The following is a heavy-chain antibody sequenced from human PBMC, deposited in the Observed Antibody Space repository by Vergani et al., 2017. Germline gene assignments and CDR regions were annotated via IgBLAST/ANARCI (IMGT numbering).Heavy chain of an antibody. CDR3: ARSPHGYTYGGYISQFDP. V-gene: IGHV3-7*01. CDR1: GVIFSRYW. CDR2: IKYDGSKK. D-gene: IGHD5-18*01. Sequence: DVQVVESGGGLVQPGESLRLSCAASGVIFSRYWMTWVRQAPGKGLEWVANIKYDGSKKNYVDSVKGRFTISRDNAKNSLYLQMNNLRVEDTAVYFCARSPHGYTYGGYISQFDPWGQGTLVTVSS. J-gene: IGHJ5*02.